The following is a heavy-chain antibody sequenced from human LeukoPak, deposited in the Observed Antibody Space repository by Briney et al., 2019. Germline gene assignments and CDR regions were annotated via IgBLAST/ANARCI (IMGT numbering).Heavy chain of an antibody. J-gene: IGHJ6*03. V-gene: IGHV4-59*01. CDR1: GGSISGYY. Sequence: SETLSLTCTVSGGSISGYYWSWIRQPPGKGLEWIGYIYYSGSTNYNPSLKSRVTISVDTSKNQFSLKLSSVTAADTAVYYCARARGDTRGVIYYYYYYMDVWGKGTTVTISS. CDR3: ARARGDTRGVIYYYYYYMDV. D-gene: IGHD3-10*01. CDR2: IYYSGST.